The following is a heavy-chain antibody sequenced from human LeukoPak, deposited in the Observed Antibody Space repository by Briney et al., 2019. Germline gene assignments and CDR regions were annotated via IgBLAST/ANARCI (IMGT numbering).Heavy chain of an antibody. CDR3: ARLYVLRFLEWSPTSRTVGDAFDI. CDR2: IFYSGNT. V-gene: IGHV4-39*01. Sequence: SETLPLTCTVSGGSISSSSYYWGWIRQPPGEGLEWIGSIFYSGNTYYNPCLKSRVTISVDTSKNQFSVKLSSVTAADTAVYYCARLYVLRFLEWSPTSRTVGDAFDIWGQGTMVAVSS. J-gene: IGHJ3*02. CDR1: GGSISSSSYY. D-gene: IGHD3-3*01.